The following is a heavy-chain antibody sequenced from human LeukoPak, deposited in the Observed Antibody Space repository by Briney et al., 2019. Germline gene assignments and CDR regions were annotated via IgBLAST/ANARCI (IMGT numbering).Heavy chain of an antibody. Sequence: SETLSLTCAVSGGSISSSNWWSWVRQPPGKGLEWIGEIYHSGSTNYNPSLKSRVTISVDKSKNQFSLKLSSVTAADTAVYYCARDGYDSGGYYCLFDYWGQGTLVTVSS. CDR1: GGSISSSNW. J-gene: IGHJ4*02. CDR3: ARDGYDSGGYYCLFDY. V-gene: IGHV4-4*02. D-gene: IGHD3-22*01. CDR2: IYHSGST.